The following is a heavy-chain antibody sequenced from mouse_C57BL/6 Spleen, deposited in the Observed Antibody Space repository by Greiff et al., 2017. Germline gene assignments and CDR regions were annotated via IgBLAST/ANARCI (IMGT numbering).Heavy chain of an antibody. CDR2: IYPGDGDT. Sequence: VKLQQSGAELVKPGASVKISCKASGYAFSSYWMNWVKQRPGKGLEWIGQIYPGDGDTNYNGKFKGKATLTADKSSSTAYMQLSSLTSEDSAVYFCARPAQATYFDYWGQGTTLIVSS. V-gene: IGHV1-80*01. CDR3: ARPAQATYFDY. D-gene: IGHD3-2*02. CDR1: GYAFSSYW. J-gene: IGHJ2*01.